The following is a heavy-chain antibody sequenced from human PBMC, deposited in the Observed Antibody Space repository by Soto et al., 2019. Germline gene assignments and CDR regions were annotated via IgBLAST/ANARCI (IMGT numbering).Heavy chain of an antibody. D-gene: IGHD3-22*01. CDR1: GYSFAGYW. Sequence: PGESLKISCKGSGYSFAGYWTTWVRQKPRKGLEWMGRIDPSDSQTYYSPSFRGHVTISVTKSITTVFLQWSSLRSSDTAMYYCARQIYDSDTGPNFQYFFDSWGQGTQVTVSS. V-gene: IGHV5-10-1*01. CDR2: IDPSDSQT. CDR3: ARQIYDSDTGPNFQYFFDS. J-gene: IGHJ4*02.